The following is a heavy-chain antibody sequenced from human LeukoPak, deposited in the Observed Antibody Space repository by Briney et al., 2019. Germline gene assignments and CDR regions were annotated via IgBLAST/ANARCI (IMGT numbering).Heavy chain of an antibody. J-gene: IGHJ3*02. V-gene: IGHV3-9*01. CDR2: ISWNSGSI. CDR3: AKDGPEAFDI. CDR1: GFTFDDYA. Sequence: GGSLRLSRAASGFTFDDYAMHWVRQAPGKGLEWVSGISWNSGSIGYADSVKGRFTISRDNAKNSLYLQMNSLRAEDTALYYCAKDGPEAFDIWGQGTMVTVSS.